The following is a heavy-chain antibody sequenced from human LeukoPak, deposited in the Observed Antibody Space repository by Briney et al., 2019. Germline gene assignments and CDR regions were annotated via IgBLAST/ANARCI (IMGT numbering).Heavy chain of an antibody. CDR1: GGSTSSHY. Sequence: SETLSLTCTVSGGSTSSHYWSWVRQPPGNGLEWIGYSYYSGSTKYNPSPKSRVTISADTSKNQFSLKLSSVTAADTAVYYCARVGGGQQLVASPLYYFDYWGQGTLVTVSS. D-gene: IGHD6-13*01. J-gene: IGHJ4*02. V-gene: IGHV4-59*11. CDR3: ARVGGGQQLVASPLYYFDY. CDR2: SYYSGST.